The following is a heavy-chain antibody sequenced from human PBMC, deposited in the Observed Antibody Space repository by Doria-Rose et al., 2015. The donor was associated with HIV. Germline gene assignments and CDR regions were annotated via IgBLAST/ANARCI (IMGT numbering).Heavy chain of an antibody. CDR2: IFSDHEG. CDR3: ARIKSSRWYHKYYFDF. V-gene: IGHV2-26*01. CDR1: GVSLSSPGMG. Sequence: QVTLKESGPVLVKPTETLTLTCTVSGVSLSSPGMGVSWIRQPPGKALEWLANIFSDHEGSYKTSLKSRLTISRGTSKSQVVLTMTDMDPVDTATYYCARIKSSRWYHKYYFDFWGQGTLVIVSA. J-gene: IGHJ4*02. D-gene: IGHD6-13*01.